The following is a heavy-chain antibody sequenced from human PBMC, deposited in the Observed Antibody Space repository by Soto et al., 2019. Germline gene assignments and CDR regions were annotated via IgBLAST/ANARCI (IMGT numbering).Heavy chain of an antibody. Sequence: GASVKVSCKASGYTFTSYYMHWVRQAPGQGLEWMGIINPSDGRSTFYADSVRGRFTISRDNSKNTLYLRMNSLGSDDTAVYYCVKEANPFINTLVVLIFDYWGQGTQVTVSS. V-gene: IGHV1-46*04. CDR3: VKEANPFINTLVVLIFDY. J-gene: IGHJ4*02. CDR1: GYTFTSYY. D-gene: IGHD3-22*01. CDR2: INPSDGRST.